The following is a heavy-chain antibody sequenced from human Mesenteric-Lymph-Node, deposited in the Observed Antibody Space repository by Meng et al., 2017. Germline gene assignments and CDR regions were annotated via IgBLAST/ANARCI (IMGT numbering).Heavy chain of an antibody. D-gene: IGHD2-8*02. CDR2: ISGSGGST. CDR1: GFTFSSYA. J-gene: IGHJ5*02. CDR3: VRDVRLDDCTGGSCPVFDP. Sequence: GGSLRLSCAASGFTFSSYAMSWVRQAPGKGLEWVSAISGSGGSTYYADSVRGRFTISRGNAKNTVYLQMNSLRAEDTAVYYCVRDVRLDDCTGGSCPVFDPWGQGGLVTVSS. V-gene: IGHV3-23*01.